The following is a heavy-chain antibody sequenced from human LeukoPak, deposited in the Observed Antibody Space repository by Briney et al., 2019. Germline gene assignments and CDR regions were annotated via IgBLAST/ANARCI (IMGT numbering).Heavy chain of an antibody. CDR2: ISSSGSTI. D-gene: IGHD4-11*01. CDR3: ARGPPYSNFPFDY. Sequence: PGGSLRLSCAASGFTFSDYYMTWIRQAPGKGLRWVSYISSSGSTIYYADSVKGRFTISRDNAKNSLFLQMNSLRAEDTAVYYCARGPPYSNFPFDYWGQGTLVTVSS. J-gene: IGHJ4*02. CDR1: GFTFSDYY. V-gene: IGHV3-11*01.